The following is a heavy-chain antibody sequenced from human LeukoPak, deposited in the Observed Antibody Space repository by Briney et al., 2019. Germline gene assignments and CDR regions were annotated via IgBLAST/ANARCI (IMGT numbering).Heavy chain of an antibody. V-gene: IGHV3-7*03. CDR1: GFTFS. D-gene: IGHD2-21*01. Sequence: GGSLRLSCAASGFTFSMNWARPAPGTGLEWVASINHNGNVNYYVDSVKGRFTISIDNAKNSLYLQMSNLRAEDTAVYFCARGGDLDVWGQGATVTVSS. CDR2: INHNGNVN. J-gene: IGHJ6*02. CDR3: ARGGDLDV.